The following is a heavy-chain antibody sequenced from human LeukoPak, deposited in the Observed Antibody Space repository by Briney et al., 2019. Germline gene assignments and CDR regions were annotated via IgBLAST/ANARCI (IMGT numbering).Heavy chain of an antibody. CDR3: ARDSWALSADC. CDR2: IYYSGST. Sequence: SETLSLTCTVSGGSVSSGSYYWSWIRQAPGKGLEWIGYIYYSGSTNYNPSLKSRVTISVDASKNQFSLKLSSVTAADTAVYYCARDSWALSADCWGQGSLVTVSS. D-gene: IGHD3-3*02. CDR1: GGSVSSGSYY. J-gene: IGHJ4*02. V-gene: IGHV4-61*01.